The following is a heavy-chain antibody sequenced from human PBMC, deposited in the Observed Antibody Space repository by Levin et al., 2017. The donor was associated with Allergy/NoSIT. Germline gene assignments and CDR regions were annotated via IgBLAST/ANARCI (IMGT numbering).Heavy chain of an antibody. Sequence: SQTLSLTCAVSGYSISSGYFWGWIRQPPGKGLEWIGSIYHSGSTDYNPSLKSRVTISVDTSKNQFSLKLSSVTAADTAMYYCARVDYFDTSGYHYFFDYWGQGTLVTVSS. CDR1: GYSISSGYF. CDR2: IYHSGST. J-gene: IGHJ4*02. CDR3: ARVDYFDTSGYHYFFDY. V-gene: IGHV4-38-2*01. D-gene: IGHD3-22*01.